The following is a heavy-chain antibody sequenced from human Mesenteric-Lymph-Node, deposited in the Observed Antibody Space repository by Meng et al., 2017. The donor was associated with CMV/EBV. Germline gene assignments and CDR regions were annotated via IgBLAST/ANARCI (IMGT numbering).Heavy chain of an antibody. CDR2: IKQDGSEK. V-gene: IGHV3-7*01. J-gene: IGHJ5*01. D-gene: IGHD3-3*01. CDR1: GFTFSTYW. Sequence: GESLKISCAASGFTFSTYWMSWVRQAPGKGLEWVANIKQDGSEKYYGDSVKGRFTISRDTSKNTLYLQMDSLRPEDTAIYYCATDPHDFWSGKNWFDFWGQGTLVTVSS. CDR3: ATDPHDFWSGKNWFDF.